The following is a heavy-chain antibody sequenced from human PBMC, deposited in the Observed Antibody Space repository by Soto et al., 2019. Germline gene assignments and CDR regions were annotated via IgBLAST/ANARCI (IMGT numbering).Heavy chain of an antibody. V-gene: IGHV3-23*01. J-gene: IGHJ6*03. CDR2: ISGSGGST. CDR1: GFTFSSYA. Sequence: GGSLRLSCAASGFTFSSYAMSWVRQAPGKGLEWVSAISGSGGSTYYADSVKDRFTISRDNSKNTLYLQMNSLRAEDMAVYYCAKGATNYYYYYMDVWGKGTTVTVSS. CDR3: AKGATNYYYYYMDV.